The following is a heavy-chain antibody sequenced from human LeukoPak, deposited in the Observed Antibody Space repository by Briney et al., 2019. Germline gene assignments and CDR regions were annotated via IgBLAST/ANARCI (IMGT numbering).Heavy chain of an antibody. V-gene: IGHV4-61*01. Sequence: PSETLSLTCTVSGGSVSRDNYSWSWIRQPPGKGLEWIGYISYSGSTNYNPSLKSRVTISVDTSKNQFSLKRRSVTAADTAVYYCARSEYSYYGMDVWGQGTTVTVSS. CDR1: GGSVSRDNYS. J-gene: IGHJ6*02. CDR3: ARSEYSYYGMDV. CDR2: ISYSGST.